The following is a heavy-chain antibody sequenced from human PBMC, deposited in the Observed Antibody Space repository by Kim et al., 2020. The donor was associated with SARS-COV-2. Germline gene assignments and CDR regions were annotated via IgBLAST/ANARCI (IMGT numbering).Heavy chain of an antibody. J-gene: IGHJ4*02. V-gene: IGHV4-59*01. CDR3: ARVVRALDY. Sequence: ESTNYNPSLNSRVTISVDTSKNQFSLKLSSVTAADTAVYYCARVVRALDYWGQGTLVTVSS. D-gene: IGHD2-2*01. CDR2: EST.